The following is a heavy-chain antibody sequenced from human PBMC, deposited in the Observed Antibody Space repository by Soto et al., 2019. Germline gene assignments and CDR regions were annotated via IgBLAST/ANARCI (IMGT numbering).Heavy chain of an antibody. CDR3: AXXLXLVLRPDYYFDY. CDR1: GFTFSSYA. J-gene: IGHJ4*02. V-gene: IGHV3-23*01. Sequence: EVQLLESGGGLVQPGGSLRLSCAASGFTFSSYAMSWVRQAPGKGLEWVSAISGSGGSTYYADSVKGRFTXSXXXSKXXXXXXXXXXXXXXXXXXXXAXXLXLVLRPDYYFDYWGQGTLVTVSS. CDR2: ISGSGGST. D-gene: IGHD6-19*01.